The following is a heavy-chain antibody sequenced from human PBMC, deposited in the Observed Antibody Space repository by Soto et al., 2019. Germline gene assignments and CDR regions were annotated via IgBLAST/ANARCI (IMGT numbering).Heavy chain of an antibody. CDR3: ATQDFRGTTGTT. Sequence: GGSLRLGCAASGFTFRRYAMGWVRQAPGKGLEWVSVISGSGGNIHYADSVKGRFTISRDNPKNTLYLQMNSLRVEDTAVYNCATQDFRGTTGTTWGQATLVTVPS. V-gene: IGHV3-23*01. J-gene: IGHJ4*02. CDR2: ISGSGGNI. D-gene: IGHD1-1*01. CDR1: GFTFRRYA.